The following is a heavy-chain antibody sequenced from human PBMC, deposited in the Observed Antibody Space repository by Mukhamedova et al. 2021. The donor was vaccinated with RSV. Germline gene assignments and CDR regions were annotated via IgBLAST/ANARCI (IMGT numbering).Heavy chain of an antibody. J-gene: IGHJ5*02. V-gene: IGHV6-1*01. D-gene: IGHD2/OR15-2a*01. CDR3: ARANFQNWFDP. Sequence: NWIRQSPSRGLEWLGRTYYRSKWYNEYAVSVKGRITINPDTPRNQFSLQLNSVTPEDTAVYYCARANFQNWFDPWGQGTLVTVS. CDR2: TYYRSKWYN.